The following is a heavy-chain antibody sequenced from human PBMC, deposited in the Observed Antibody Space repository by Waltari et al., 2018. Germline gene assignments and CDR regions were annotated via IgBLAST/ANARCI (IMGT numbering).Heavy chain of an antibody. J-gene: IGHJ4*02. CDR2: ISGSGDII. Sequence: QVQLVDSGGGLVKHGGSLRLSCAASGFTFRAYYMSWIRQAPGKGLEWIAYISGSGDIIYYADSVKGRFSISRDNGQNSVYLQMNSLRAEDTATYYCLRPPGDRRRDYWGQGTLVTVSS. V-gene: IGHV3-11*01. D-gene: IGHD3-10*01. CDR1: GFTFRAYY. CDR3: LRPPGDRRRDY.